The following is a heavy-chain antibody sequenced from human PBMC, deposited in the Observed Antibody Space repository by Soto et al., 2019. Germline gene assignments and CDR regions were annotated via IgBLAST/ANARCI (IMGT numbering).Heavy chain of an antibody. CDR2: IPYDGRNK. D-gene: IGHD3-22*01. CDR3: ARDRDWGGVCYYDTVGALDI. CDR1: GSTFSSYA. J-gene: IGHJ3*02. V-gene: IGHV3-30*04. Sequence: SLSLSCAASGSTFSSYAMHWVRQAPGKGLERVAVIPYDGRNKYYVDSVKGRFTNSRDNTKNTLYLQMNSLRAEETAVYYCARDRDWGGVCYYDTVGALDIWGQGTMVTVSS.